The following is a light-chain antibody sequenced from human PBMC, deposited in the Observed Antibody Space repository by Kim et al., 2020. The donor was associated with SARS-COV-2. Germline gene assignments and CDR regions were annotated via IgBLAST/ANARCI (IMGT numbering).Light chain of an antibody. V-gene: IGKV3-11*01. CDR2: DAS. J-gene: IGKJ4*01. CDR3: QQRYNWPLT. Sequence: LSPGERATLSCRTSQSVGNFLARDKQRPGQAPRLLIYDASIRATGIPARFSGYGSGTDFILTISNLEPEDFAVYYCQQRYNWPLTFGGGTKVDIK. CDR1: QSVGNF.